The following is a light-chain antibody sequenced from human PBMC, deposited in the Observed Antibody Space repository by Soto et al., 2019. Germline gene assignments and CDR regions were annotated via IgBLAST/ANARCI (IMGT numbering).Light chain of an antibody. J-gene: IGKJ2*01. V-gene: IGKV4-1*01. CDR3: QQYYSTPYT. Sequence: DIVMTQSPDSLAVSLGERATINCKSSQSVLYSSNNKNYLGWYQQKSGQPPKLLIYWASMRESGVPDRFSGSGSGTDFTLTISSLQAEDVAVYYCQQYYSTPYTFGQGTKLEIK. CDR1: QSVLYSSNNKNY. CDR2: WAS.